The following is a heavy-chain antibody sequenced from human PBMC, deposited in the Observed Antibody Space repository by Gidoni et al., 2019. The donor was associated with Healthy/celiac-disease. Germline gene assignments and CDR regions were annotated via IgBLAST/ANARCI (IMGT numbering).Heavy chain of an antibody. CDR1: GGSISSSSYY. CDR3: ARHGDYDYIWGSYRYVDY. D-gene: IGHD3-16*02. J-gene: IGHJ4*02. Sequence: QLQLQESGPGLVQPSETRCLSCTVYGGSISSSSYYWGWFRQPPGTGLEWIGSIYYSGSTSYNPSLNSRVTISVDTSKNQFSLKLSSVTAADTAVYYCARHGDYDYIWGSYRYVDYWGQGTLVTVSS. V-gene: IGHV4-39*01. CDR2: IYYSGST.